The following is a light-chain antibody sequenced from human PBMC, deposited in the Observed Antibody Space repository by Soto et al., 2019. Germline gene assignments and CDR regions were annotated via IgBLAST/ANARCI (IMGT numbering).Light chain of an antibody. Sequence: GDIVTITCLASEDVNGWLAWYQQKPGTAPKLLIYDVSTLESGVPSRFSGSGSGTEFTLTINSLQPDDFATYFCTQYNTFSPRTFRQG. J-gene: IGKJ5*01. CDR3: TQYNTFSPRT. CDR2: DVS. V-gene: IGKV1-5*01. CDR1: EDVNGW.